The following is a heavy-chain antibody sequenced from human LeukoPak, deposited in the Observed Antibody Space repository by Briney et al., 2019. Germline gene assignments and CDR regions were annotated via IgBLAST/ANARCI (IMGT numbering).Heavy chain of an antibody. CDR2: IWYDGSNK. J-gene: IGHJ4*02. CDR3: ARDYYDSSDLDY. V-gene: IGHV3-33*08. Sequence: PGGSLRLSCTVSGFTVSGFTVSNNYMSWVRQAPGKGLEWVAVIWYDGSNKYYADSVKGRFTISRDNSKNTLYLQMNSLRAEDTAVYYCARDYYDSSDLDYWGQGTLVTVSS. CDR1: GFTVSGFTVSNNY. D-gene: IGHD3-22*01.